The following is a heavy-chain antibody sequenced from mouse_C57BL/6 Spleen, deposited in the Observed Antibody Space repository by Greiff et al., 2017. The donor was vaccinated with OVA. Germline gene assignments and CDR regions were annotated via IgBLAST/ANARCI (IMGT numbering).Heavy chain of an antibody. CDR2: IYPGDGDT. CDR1: GYAFSSYW. D-gene: IGHD1-1*01. CDR3: ARGGSSSYYYAMYD. V-gene: IGHV1-80*01. J-gene: IGHJ4*01. Sequence: QVQLQQSGAELVKPGASVKISCKASGYAFSSYWMNWVKQRPGKGLEWIGQIYPGDGDTNYNGKFKGKATLTADKSSSTAYMQLSSLTSEDAAVDFCARGGSSSYYYAMYDWGQGTSVTGSS.